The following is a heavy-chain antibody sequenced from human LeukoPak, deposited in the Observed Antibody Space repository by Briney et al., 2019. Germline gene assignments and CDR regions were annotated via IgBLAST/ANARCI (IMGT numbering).Heavy chain of an antibody. V-gene: IGHV3-30*18. CDR1: GFSFSSYG. CDR2: ISYDASNK. CDR3: AKFIRGGYGSVYGMDV. D-gene: IGHD3-10*01. J-gene: IGHJ6*02. Sequence: GGSLRLSCVASGFSFSSYGMHWVRQAPGKGLEWVAVISYDASNKYYADSVKGRFSISRDNSKNTLYLQMNSLRAEDTAVYYCAKFIRGGYGSVYGMDVWGQATTVTVSS.